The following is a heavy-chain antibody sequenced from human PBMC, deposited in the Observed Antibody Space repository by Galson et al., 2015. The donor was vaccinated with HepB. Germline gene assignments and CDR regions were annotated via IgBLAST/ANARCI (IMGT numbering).Heavy chain of an antibody. V-gene: IGHV1-69*13. CDR3: ASHSGFYCSSTSCYRNWFDP. D-gene: IGHD2-2*01. CDR2: IIPIFGTA. Sequence: SVKVSCKASGGTFSSYAISWVRQAPGQGLEWMGGIIPIFGTANYAQKFQGRVTITADESTSTAYMELSSLRSEDTAVYYCASHSGFYCSSTSCYRNWFDPWGQGTLVTVSS. J-gene: IGHJ5*02. CDR1: GGTFSSYA.